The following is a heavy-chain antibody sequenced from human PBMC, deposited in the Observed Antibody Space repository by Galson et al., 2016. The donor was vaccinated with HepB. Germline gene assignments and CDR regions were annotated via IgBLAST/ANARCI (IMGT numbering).Heavy chain of an antibody. Sequence: SLRLSCAVSGFTFTSYAMTWGRQVPGKGLEWVSAISGSGDGTYAADSVTGRFTIPRHNSRNTAYPQMNSLRAEDTAFYYCTKGNIAGLPFAPYAWGQGTLVTVSS. CDR2: ISGSGDGT. J-gene: IGHJ5*02. D-gene: IGHD2-21*01. V-gene: IGHV3-23*01. CDR1: GFTFTSYA. CDR3: TKGNIAGLPFAPYA.